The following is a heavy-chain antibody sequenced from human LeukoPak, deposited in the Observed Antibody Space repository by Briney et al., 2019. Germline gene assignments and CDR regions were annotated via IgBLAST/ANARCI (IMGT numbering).Heavy chain of an antibody. CDR1: GGSISSSSYY. CDR2: IYYSGST. D-gene: IGHD1-26*01. Sequence: SETLSLTCTVSGGSISSSSYYWGWIRQPPGKGLEWIGSIYYSGSTYYNPSLKSRVTISVDTSKNQFSLKLSSVTAADTAVYYCAGVCDGGSYYFDYWGQGTLVTVSS. V-gene: IGHV4-39*07. CDR3: AGVCDGGSYYFDY. J-gene: IGHJ4*02.